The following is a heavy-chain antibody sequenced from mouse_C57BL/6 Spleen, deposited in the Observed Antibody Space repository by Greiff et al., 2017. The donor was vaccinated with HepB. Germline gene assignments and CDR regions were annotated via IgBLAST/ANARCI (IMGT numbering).Heavy chain of an antibody. Sequence: VQLQQSGPELVKPGASVKISCKASGYAFSSSWMNWVKQRPGKGLEWIGRIYPGDGDTNYNGKFKGKATLTADKSSSTAYMQLSSLTSEDSAVYFWARLGDDYVFDYWGQGTTLTVSS. CDR3: ARLGDDYVFDY. D-gene: IGHD2-4*01. V-gene: IGHV1-82*01. J-gene: IGHJ2*01. CDR1: GYAFSSSW. CDR2: IYPGDGDT.